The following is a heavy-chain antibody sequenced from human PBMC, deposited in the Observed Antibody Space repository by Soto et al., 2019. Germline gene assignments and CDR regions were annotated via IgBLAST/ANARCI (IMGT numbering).Heavy chain of an antibody. J-gene: IGHJ4*02. D-gene: IGHD3-22*01. V-gene: IGHV1-18*04. Sequence: ASVKVSCKASGYTFTSYGISWVRQAPGQGLEWMGWISAYNGNTNYAQKLQGRVTMTTDTSTSTAYMELRSLRSDDTAVYYCARGRTYYYDSSGYYYFDYWGKGTLVTVS. CDR3: ARGRTYYYDSSGYYYFDY. CDR1: GYTFTSYG. CDR2: ISAYNGNT.